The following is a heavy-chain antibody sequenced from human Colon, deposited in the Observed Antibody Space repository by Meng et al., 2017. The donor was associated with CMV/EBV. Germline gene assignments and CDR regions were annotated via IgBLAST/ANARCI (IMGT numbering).Heavy chain of an antibody. Sequence: EVELVGSGGGFVQPWGSLRLSCAGSGFIFSNYWMHWCRQVPGGGLLWVSRIDNYGTITSYADSVKGRFTISRDNAKNTLYLQIDSLRVDDSAVYYCGRDLSGERDHWGQGTLVTVSS. J-gene: IGHJ4*02. D-gene: IGHD1-26*01. CDR2: IDNYGTIT. V-gene: IGHV3-74*01. CDR3: GRDLSGERDH. CDR1: GFIFSNYW.